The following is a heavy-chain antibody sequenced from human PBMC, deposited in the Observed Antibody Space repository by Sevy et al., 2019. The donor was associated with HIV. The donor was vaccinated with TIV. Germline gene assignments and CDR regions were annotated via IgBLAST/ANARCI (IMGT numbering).Heavy chain of an antibody. CDR1: GFAFSTHA. J-gene: IGHJ4*01. Sequence: GGSLRLSCAASGFAFSTHAMHWVRQAPGKGLEWVAVISYEGTETFYAASVEGRFTSSRGNSKNMLSLQINSLKPEDTAVYYCARDGGYSIKWYPLYWGHGTLVTVSS. CDR2: ISYEGTET. CDR3: ARDGGYSIKWYPLY. V-gene: IGHV3-30-3*01. D-gene: IGHD1-26*01.